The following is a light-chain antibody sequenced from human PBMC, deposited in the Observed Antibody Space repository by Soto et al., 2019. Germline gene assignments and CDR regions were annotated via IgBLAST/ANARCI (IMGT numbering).Light chain of an antibody. CDR3: QHYDNLPPYT. Sequence: DIQMTQSLSSLSASIGNRVTITCQASQDINNYLNWYQHKPGKAPKLLIYDASNLETGVPLRFSGSGSGTHFSFTISSLHPEDIATYYCQHYDNLPPYTFGQGTKLEI. V-gene: IGKV1-33*01. CDR2: DAS. CDR1: QDINNY. J-gene: IGKJ2*01.